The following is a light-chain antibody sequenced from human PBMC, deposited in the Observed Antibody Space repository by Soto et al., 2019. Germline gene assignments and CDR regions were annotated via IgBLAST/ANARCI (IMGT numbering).Light chain of an antibody. CDR1: SSDVGGYNY. CDR3: QSYDRSLRGYV. Sequence: QSALTQPPSASGSPGQSVTISCTGTSSDVGGYNYVSWYQQHPGKAPRLMVYEVTKRPSGVPARFSGSKSGNTASLTVSGLQAEDEADYYCQSYDRSLRGYVFGTGTKLTVL. CDR2: EVT. J-gene: IGLJ1*01. V-gene: IGLV2-8*01.